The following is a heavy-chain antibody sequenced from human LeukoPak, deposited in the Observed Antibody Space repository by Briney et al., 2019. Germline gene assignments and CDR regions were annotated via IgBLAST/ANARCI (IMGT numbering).Heavy chain of an antibody. CDR1: GFTVSSNY. V-gene: IGHV3-53*01. Sequence: PGGSLRLSCAASGFTVSSNYMSWVRQAPGKGLEWVSVIYSGGSTYYADPVKGRFTISRDNSKNTLYLQMNSLRAEDTAVYYCARARVDFGWFEGSFDPWGQGTLVTVSS. CDR3: ARARVDFGWFEGSFDP. CDR2: IYSGGST. J-gene: IGHJ5*02. D-gene: IGHD3-9*01.